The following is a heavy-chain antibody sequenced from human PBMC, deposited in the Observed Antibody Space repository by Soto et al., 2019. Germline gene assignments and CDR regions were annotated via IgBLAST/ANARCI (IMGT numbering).Heavy chain of an antibody. CDR1: GFTFSNAW. D-gene: IGHD3-3*01. CDR2: IKSKTDGGTT. Sequence: EVQLVESGGGLVKPGGSLRLSCAASGFTFSNAWMNWVRQAPGKGLEWVGSIKSKTDGGTTDYAAPVKGRFTSSRDDSKNTLYLQMNSLKTEDTAVYYCTTDNSVLEWLPPRYYYYGMDVWGQGTTVTVSS. J-gene: IGHJ6*02. CDR3: TTDNSVLEWLPPRYYYYGMDV. V-gene: IGHV3-15*07.